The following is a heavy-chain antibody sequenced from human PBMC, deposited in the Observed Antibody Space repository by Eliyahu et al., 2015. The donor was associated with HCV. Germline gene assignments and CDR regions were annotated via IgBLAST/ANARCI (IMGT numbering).Heavy chain of an antibody. CDR1: GFTFSSYS. J-gene: IGHJ4*02. D-gene: IGHD4-11*01. V-gene: IGHV3-48*01. CDR2: ISSSSSII. CDR3: VRRDDYPVAY. Sequence: EVQLVESGGGLVQPGGSLRLSCEASGFTFSSYSMNWVRQAPGKGLEWVSYISSSSSIIYYADSVKGRFTISRDNAKNSLYLQMNSLRAEDTAVYYCVRRDDYPVAYWGQGTLVTVSS.